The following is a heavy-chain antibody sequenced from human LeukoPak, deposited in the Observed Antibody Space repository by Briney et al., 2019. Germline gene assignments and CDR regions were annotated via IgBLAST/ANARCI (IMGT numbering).Heavy chain of an antibody. CDR1: GGSISGYY. D-gene: IGHD6-19*01. CDR2: IFSSGNA. Sequence: SETLSLTCSVSGGSISGYYWSWIRQPPGKGLEWIGRIFSSGNANYNPSLKSRVTMSVDTSKNQFSLKLSSVTAADTAVYYCARDLTAYSSGWRQGWFDPWGQGTLVTVSS. CDR3: ARDLTAYSSGWRQGWFDP. V-gene: IGHV4-4*07. J-gene: IGHJ5*02.